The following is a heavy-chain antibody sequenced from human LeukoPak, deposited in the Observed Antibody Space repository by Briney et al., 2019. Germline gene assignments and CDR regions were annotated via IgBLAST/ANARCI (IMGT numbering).Heavy chain of an antibody. CDR1: GGSSSGYY. Sequence: PSETLSLTCAVYGGSSSGYYWSWVRPPPRKGLGWVGEINHSGSTNYNPSLKSRVTISVDTSKNQFSLKLSSVTAADTAVYYCARAIAAVGTWWFDPWGQGTLVTVSS. J-gene: IGHJ5*02. CDR3: ARAIAAVGTWWFDP. D-gene: IGHD6-13*01. V-gene: IGHV4-34*01. CDR2: INHSGST.